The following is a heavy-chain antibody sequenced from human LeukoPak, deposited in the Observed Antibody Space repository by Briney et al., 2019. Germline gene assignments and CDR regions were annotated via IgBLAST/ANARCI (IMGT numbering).Heavy chain of an antibody. Sequence: SETLSLTCTVSGGSISSSSYYWGWIRRPPGKGLEWIGSIYYSGSTYYNPSLKSRVTISVDTSKNQFSLKLSSVTAADTAVYYCARRDTAMVKYYFDYWGQGTLVTVSS. CDR1: GGSISSSSYY. J-gene: IGHJ4*02. CDR2: IYYSGST. D-gene: IGHD5-18*01. V-gene: IGHV4-39*01. CDR3: ARRDTAMVKYYFDY.